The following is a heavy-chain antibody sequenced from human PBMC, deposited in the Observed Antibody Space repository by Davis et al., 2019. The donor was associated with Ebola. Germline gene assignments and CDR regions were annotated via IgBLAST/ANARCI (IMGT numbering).Heavy chain of an antibody. D-gene: IGHD3-22*01. J-gene: IGHJ4*02. Sequence: SETLSLTCTVSGASISSGSYYWSWIRQPAGKGLEWIGHIYTSWSTNYNPSLKSPFTISVDTSKTQFSLKLTSVTAADTAVYYCARDRHDTSGYGFWGPGTLVTVSS. CDR3: ARDRHDTSGYGF. CDR2: IYTSWST. CDR1: GASISSGSYY. V-gene: IGHV4-61*09.